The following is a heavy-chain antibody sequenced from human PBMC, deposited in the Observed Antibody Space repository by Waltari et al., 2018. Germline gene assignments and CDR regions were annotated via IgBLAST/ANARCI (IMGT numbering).Heavy chain of an antibody. J-gene: IGHJ4*02. CDR1: GFTFGNYA. D-gene: IGHD6-19*01. CDR3: AKGVDGSGWYFSAY. V-gene: IGHV3-23*01. Sequence: EVQLLESGGGLVQPGGSLRLSCAASGFTFGNYAMNWFRRAPGKGMEWVSAINDNGHSTYYADSVKGRFTISRDNSKNTLYLQMNSLRAEDTAVYYCAKGVDGSGWYFSAYWGQGTLVTVSS. CDR2: INDNGHST.